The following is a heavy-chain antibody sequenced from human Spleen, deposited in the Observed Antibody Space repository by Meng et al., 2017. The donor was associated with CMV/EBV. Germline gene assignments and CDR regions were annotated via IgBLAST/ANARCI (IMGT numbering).Heavy chain of an antibody. J-gene: IGHJ6*02. CDR1: GDTFSSYA. V-gene: IGHV1-69*10. D-gene: IGHD4-23*01. CDR3: ARDQTTVAISYGLDV. Sequence: SVKVSCKASGDTFSSYAISWVRQAPGQGLEWMGGIIPILGLTHYPQKFQGRVTITADKSTSTAYMELSSLRSDDTAVYYCARDQTTVAISYGLDVWGQGTTVTAP. CDR2: IIPILGLT.